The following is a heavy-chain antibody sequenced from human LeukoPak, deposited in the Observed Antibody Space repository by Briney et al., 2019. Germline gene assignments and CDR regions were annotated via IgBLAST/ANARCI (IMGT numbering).Heavy chain of an antibody. CDR2: ISAGGGST. CDR3: AKEKYYGSD. CDR1: GFTFSSYA. Sequence: PGGSLSLSCAASGFTFSSYAMSWVRQAPGKGLEWVSSISAGGGSTNYADSVKGRFTISRENPKNTLYLQMNSLRAEDTAVYYCAKEKYYGSDWGQGTLVTVSS. D-gene: IGHD3-10*01. J-gene: IGHJ4*02. V-gene: IGHV3-23*01.